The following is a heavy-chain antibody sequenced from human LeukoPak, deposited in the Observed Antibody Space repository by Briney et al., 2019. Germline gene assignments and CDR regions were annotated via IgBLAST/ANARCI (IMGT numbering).Heavy chain of an antibody. CDR1: GGSISSYY. V-gene: IGHV4-59*01. D-gene: IGHD2-15*01. CDR3: ARGYCSGGSCYYFDY. Sequence: SETLPLTCTVSGGSISSYYWSWIRQPPGKGLEWIGYICYSGSTNYNPSLKSRVTISVDTSKNQFSLKLSSVTAADTAVYYCARGYCSGGSCYYFDYWGQGTLVTVSS. J-gene: IGHJ4*02. CDR2: ICYSGST.